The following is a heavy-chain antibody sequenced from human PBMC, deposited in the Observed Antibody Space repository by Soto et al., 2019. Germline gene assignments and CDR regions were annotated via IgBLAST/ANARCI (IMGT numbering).Heavy chain of an antibody. D-gene: IGHD2-2*01. CDR2: IWYDGSNK. CDR1: GFTFSSYG. CDR3: AREPYCSSTSCHYYYYGMDV. J-gene: IGHJ6*02. Sequence: GGSLRLSCAASGFTFSSYGMHWVRQAPGKGLEWVAVIWYDGSNKYYADSVKGRFTISRDNSKNTLYLQMNSLRAEDTAVYYCAREPYCSSTSCHYYYYGMDVWGQRTTVTVSS. V-gene: IGHV3-33*01.